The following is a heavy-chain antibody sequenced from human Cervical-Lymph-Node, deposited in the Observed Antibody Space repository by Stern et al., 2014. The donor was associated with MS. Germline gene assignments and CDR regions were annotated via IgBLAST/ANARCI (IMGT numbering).Heavy chain of an antibody. CDR3: ATWGAANSPPLFY. CDR2: INTKTGNP. Sequence: QVQLVQSGSELKKPGASVKVSCTASGYNVTDHALNWVRQAPGQGLEWMGWINTKTGNPTFAQGFTGRFVFSLDTSINTAYLQISSLKAEDSAVYYCATWGAANSPPLFYWGQGTLVTVSS. CDR1: GYNVTDHA. V-gene: IGHV7-4-1*02. J-gene: IGHJ4*02. D-gene: IGHD3-16*01.